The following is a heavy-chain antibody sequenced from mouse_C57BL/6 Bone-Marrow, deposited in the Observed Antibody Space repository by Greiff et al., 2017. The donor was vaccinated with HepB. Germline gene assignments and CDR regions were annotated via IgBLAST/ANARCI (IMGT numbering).Heavy chain of an antibody. Sequence: EVKLMESGPELVKPGASVKISCKASGYSFTGYYMHWVKQSHGNILDWIGYIYPYNGVSSYNQKFKGKATLTVDKSSSTAYMELRSLTSEDSAVFYGARTPYYGSSYVWYFCVWGTGTTVTVSS. CDR2: IYPYNGVS. CDR3: ARTPYYGSSYVWYFCV. D-gene: IGHD1-1*01. J-gene: IGHJ1*03. V-gene: IGHV1-31*01. CDR1: GYSFTGYY.